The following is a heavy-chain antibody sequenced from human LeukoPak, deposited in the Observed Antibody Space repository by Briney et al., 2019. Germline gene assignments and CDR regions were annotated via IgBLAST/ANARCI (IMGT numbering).Heavy chain of an antibody. D-gene: IGHD4-11*01. CDR3: ARDSYSNYSYYYYYMDV. CDR2: IYTSGST. CDR1: GGPISSYY. J-gene: IGHJ6*03. V-gene: IGHV4-4*07. Sequence: SETLSLTGTVSGGPISSYYWSWIRQPAGKGLEWIGRIYTSGSTNYNPSLKSRVTMSVDTSKNQFSLKLSSVTAADTAVYYCARDSYSNYSYYYYYMDVWGKGTTVTVSS.